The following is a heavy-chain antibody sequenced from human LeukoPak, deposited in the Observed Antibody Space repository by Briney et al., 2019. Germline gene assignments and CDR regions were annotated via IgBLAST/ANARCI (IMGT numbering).Heavy chain of an antibody. Sequence: SETLSLTCAVYGGSFSGYYWSWIRQPPGKGLEWIGEINHSGSTNYNPSLKSRVTISVDTSKNQFSLKLSSVTAADTAVYYCARGAGCTSMVPGCNWFDPWGQGTLVTVSS. CDR2: INHSGST. V-gene: IGHV4-34*01. CDR1: GGSFSGYY. CDR3: ARGAGCTSMVPGCNWFDP. J-gene: IGHJ5*02. D-gene: IGHD1-1*01.